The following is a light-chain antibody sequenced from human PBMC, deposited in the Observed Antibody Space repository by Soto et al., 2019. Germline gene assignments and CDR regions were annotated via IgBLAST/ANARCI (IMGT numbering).Light chain of an antibody. CDR1: SSDVGSYDL. J-gene: IGLJ1*01. Sequence: QSALTQPASVSGSPGQSIAISCTGTSSDVGSYDLVSWYQQHPGKAPKLMIYEVTKRPSGVSSRFSGSKSGNTASLTISGLQAEDDADYYYGSTAGGGTYVFGTGTKVTVL. CDR3: GSTAGGGTYV. CDR2: EVT. V-gene: IGLV2-23*02.